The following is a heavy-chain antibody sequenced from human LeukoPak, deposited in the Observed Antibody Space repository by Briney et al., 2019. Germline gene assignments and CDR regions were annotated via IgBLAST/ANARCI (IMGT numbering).Heavy chain of an antibody. CDR2: IYHSGST. CDR1: GYSISSGYY. D-gene: IGHD5-24*01. Sequence: PSETLSLTCTVSGYSISSGYYWGWIRQPPGKGLEWIGSIYHSGSTYYNPSLKSRVTISVDTSKNQFSLKLSSVTAADTAVYYCARGGGMATRYWGQGTLVTVSS. CDR3: ARGGGMATRY. J-gene: IGHJ4*02. V-gene: IGHV4-38-2*02.